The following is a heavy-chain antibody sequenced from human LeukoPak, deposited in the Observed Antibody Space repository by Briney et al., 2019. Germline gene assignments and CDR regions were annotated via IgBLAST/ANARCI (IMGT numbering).Heavy chain of an antibody. V-gene: IGHV3-21*01. J-gene: IGHJ4*02. CDR2: ITGSSSNI. CDR1: GFIFSSYN. Sequence: GGSLRLSCAASGFIFSSYNMNWVRQAPGRRLEWVSFITGSSSNIYYADSVKGRFTVSRDNAKNSLYLQMNSLRAEDTAVYYCARAYYGSGRSLDYWGQGTVVTVSS. CDR3: ARAYYGSGRSLDY. D-gene: IGHD3-10*01.